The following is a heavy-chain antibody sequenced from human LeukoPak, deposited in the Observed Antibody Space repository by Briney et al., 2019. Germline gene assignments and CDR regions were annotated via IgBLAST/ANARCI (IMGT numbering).Heavy chain of an antibody. CDR2: IYYSGST. Sequence: SETLSLTCTVAGGSISSGGYYWSWIRQHPGKGLEWIGYIYYSGSTYYNPSLKSRVTISVDTSKNQFSLKLSSVTAADTAVYYCARGLRYFDWLLSPRGMDVWGQGTTVTVSS. CDR1: GGSISSGGYY. D-gene: IGHD3-9*01. J-gene: IGHJ6*02. CDR3: ARGLRYFDWLLSPRGMDV. V-gene: IGHV4-31*03.